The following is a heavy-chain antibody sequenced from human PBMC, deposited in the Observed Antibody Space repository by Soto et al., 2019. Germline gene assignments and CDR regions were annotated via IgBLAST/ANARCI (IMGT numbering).Heavy chain of an antibody. Sequence: LSLTCTVSGGSISSGDYYWSWIRQHPGKGLEWIGTIYFSGTTYYNPSLKSRVTISVDTSKSQFSLKLSSVTAADTAVYYCARRDRSGFSYWLDTWGQGTLVPVSS. CDR1: GGSISSGDYY. CDR2: IYFSGTT. J-gene: IGHJ5*02. V-gene: IGHV4-31*03. CDR3: ARRDRSGFSYWLDT. D-gene: IGHD3-22*01.